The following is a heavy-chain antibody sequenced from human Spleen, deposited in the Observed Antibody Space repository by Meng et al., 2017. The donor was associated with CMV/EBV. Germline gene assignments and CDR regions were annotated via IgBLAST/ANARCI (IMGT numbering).Heavy chain of an antibody. CDR2: IYYSGST. J-gene: IGHJ5*02. V-gene: IGHV4-59*12. CDR1: GGSISSYY. CDR3: AREYCSSTSCYKAAGWFDP. Sequence: SETLSLTCTVSGGSISSYYWSWIRQPPGKGLEWIGYIYYSGSTNYNPSLKSRVTISVDTSKNQFSLKLSSVTAADTAVYYCAREYCSSTSCYKAAGWFDPWGQGTLVTVSS. D-gene: IGHD2-2*02.